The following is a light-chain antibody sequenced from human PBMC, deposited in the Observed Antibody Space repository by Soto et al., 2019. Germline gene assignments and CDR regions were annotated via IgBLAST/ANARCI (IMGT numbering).Light chain of an antibody. Sequence: DIQMTQSPSTLSASVGDRVTITCRASQSIGDWVAWYQQKPGKAPKVLIYDVSRLESGVPSRFSGSGSGTHFTLKISRVEAEDVGLYYCMQALQTPNTFGQGTRLEIK. CDR1: QSIGDW. CDR2: DVS. CDR3: MQALQTPNT. V-gene: IGKV1-5*01. J-gene: IGKJ5*01.